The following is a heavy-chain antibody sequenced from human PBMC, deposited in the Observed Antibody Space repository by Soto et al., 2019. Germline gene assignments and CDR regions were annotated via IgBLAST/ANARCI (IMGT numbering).Heavy chain of an antibody. J-gene: IGHJ4*02. CDR1: GYTFTSYG. CDR2: ISAYNGNT. Sequence: ASVKVSCKASGYTFTSYGISWVRQAPGQGLEWVGWISAYNGNTNYAQKLQGRVTMTTDTSTSTAYMELRSLRSDDTAVYYCARGGKSGGDYVEIFDYWGQGTLVTVS. D-gene: IGHD2-21*02. CDR3: ARGGKSGGDYVEIFDY. V-gene: IGHV1-18*01.